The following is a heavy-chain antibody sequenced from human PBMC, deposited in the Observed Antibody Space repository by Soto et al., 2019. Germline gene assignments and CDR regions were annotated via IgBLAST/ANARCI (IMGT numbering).Heavy chain of an antibody. V-gene: IGHV4-4*02. D-gene: IGHD3-9*01. Sequence: SETLSLTCAVSGGSISSSNWWSWVRQPPGKGLEWIGEIYHSGSTNYNPSPKSRVTISVDKSKNQFSLKLSSVTAADTAVYYCARGGNYDILTGFPYYFDYWGQGTLVTVS. CDR1: GGSISSSNW. J-gene: IGHJ4*02. CDR3: ARGGNYDILTGFPYYFDY. CDR2: IYHSGST.